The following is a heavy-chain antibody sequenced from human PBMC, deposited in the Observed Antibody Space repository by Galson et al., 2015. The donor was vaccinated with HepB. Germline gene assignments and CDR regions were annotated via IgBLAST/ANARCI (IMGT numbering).Heavy chain of an antibody. CDR1: GFTFSDYY. CDR3: ARGLGGY. Sequence: SLRLSCAASGFTFSDYYMSWMRQAPGKGLEWLSYISHSGTTVYHEDSLKGRFSISRDNAKNSLYLQMNSLRAEDTAVYYCARGLGGYWGQGTLVTVSS. D-gene: IGHD2-15*01. J-gene: IGHJ4*02. V-gene: IGHV3-11*01. CDR2: ISHSGTTV.